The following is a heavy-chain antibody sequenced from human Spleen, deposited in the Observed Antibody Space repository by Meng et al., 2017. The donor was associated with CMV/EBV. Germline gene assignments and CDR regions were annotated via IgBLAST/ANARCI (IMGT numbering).Heavy chain of an antibody. CDR3: ALEIN. D-gene: IGHD5-24*01. CDR2: ISGSGNMM. CDR1: GFTLSDYY. Sequence: GGSLRLSCTASGFTLSDYYMSWIRQAPGKGLEWVSYISGSGNMMGNADSVKGRFTISRDNAKNSLYLQMNSLRAEDTAVYYCALEINWGQGTLVTVSS. J-gene: IGHJ4*02. V-gene: IGHV3-11*04.